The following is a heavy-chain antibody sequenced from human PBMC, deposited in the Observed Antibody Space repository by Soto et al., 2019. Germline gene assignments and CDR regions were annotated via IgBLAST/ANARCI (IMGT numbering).Heavy chain of an antibody. V-gene: IGHV5-51*01. CDR1: GYSFTSHW. J-gene: IGHJ4*02. CDR2: IYPGDSDT. D-gene: IGHD5-18*01. CDR3: ERHLEMDTIDS. Sequence: GESLKISCKVSGYSFTSHWIGWVRQMPGKDLEWMGIIYPGDSDTRYSPSFEGQVTISADKSISTAYLQWSSLKASDTAIYYCERHLEMDTIDSWGQGNLVTVSS.